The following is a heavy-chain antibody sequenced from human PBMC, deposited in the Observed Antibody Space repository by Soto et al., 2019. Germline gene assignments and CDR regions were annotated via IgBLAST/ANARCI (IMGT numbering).Heavy chain of an antibody. Sequence: EVQVVESGGGLVQPGGSLRLSCAVSGFTFSSYSMNWVRQAPGKGLEWVSYISSSSSTIYYADSVKGRFTISRDKAKNSLYLQMNSLRAEVTAVYYCARGLGCSGGSCSFDYRGQGTLVTVSS. D-gene: IGHD2-15*01. CDR3: ARGLGCSGGSCSFDY. J-gene: IGHJ4*02. CDR2: ISSSSSTI. CDR1: GFTFSSYS. V-gene: IGHV3-48*01.